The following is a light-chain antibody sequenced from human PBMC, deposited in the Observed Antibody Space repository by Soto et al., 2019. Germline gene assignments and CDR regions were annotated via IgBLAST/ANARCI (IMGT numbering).Light chain of an antibody. CDR3: CSYAGSSTDVV. CDR2: EGS. V-gene: IGLV2-23*01. Sequence: QSVLTQPASVSGSPGQSITISCTGTSSDVGSYNLVSWYQQHPGKAPKLMIYEGSKRPSGVSNRSSGSKSGNTASLTISGLQAEDEADYYCCSYAGSSTDVVFGGGTKLTVL. CDR1: SSDVGSYNL. J-gene: IGLJ2*01.